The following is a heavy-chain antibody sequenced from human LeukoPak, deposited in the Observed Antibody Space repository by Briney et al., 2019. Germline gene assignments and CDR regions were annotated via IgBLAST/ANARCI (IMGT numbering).Heavy chain of an antibody. Sequence: GASVKVSCKASGYTFTGYYMHWVRQAPGQGLEWMGWINPNSGGTNYAQKFQGRVTMTRDTSIATAYMELSRLRSDDTAVYYCARDITGDPPPYYFDYWGQGSLVTVSS. CDR1: GYTFTGYY. J-gene: IGHJ4*02. CDR2: INPNSGGT. CDR3: ARDITGDPPPYYFDY. D-gene: IGHD7-27*01. V-gene: IGHV1-2*02.